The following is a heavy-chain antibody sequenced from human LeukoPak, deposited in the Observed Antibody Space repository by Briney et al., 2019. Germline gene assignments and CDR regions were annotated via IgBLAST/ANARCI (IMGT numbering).Heavy chain of an antibody. CDR3: AGGMGVLVPAATWFDP. J-gene: IGHJ5*02. V-gene: IGHV1-46*01. D-gene: IGHD2-2*01. Sequence: ASVKVSCKASGYTFSSDYLHWVRQAPGQGLEWMGMINPSGGSTGYAQKFQGRVTMTRDTSISTAYMDLSRLRSDDTAVYYCAGGMGVLVPAATWFDPWGQGTLVTVSS. CDR1: GYTFSSDY. CDR2: INPSGGST.